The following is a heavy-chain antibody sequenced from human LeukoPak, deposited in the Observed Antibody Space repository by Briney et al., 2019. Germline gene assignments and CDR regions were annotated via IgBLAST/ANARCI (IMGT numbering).Heavy chain of an antibody. CDR2: IYSGGST. Sequence: GGSLRLSCAASGFTVSSNYMSWVRQAPGRGLEWVSVIYSGGSTYYADSVKGRFTIPRHNSKNTLYLQMNSLRAEDTAVYYCARVRSGSYAYWGQGTLVTVSS. V-gene: IGHV3-53*04. CDR1: GFTVSSNY. J-gene: IGHJ4*02. D-gene: IGHD1-26*01. CDR3: ARVRSGSYAY.